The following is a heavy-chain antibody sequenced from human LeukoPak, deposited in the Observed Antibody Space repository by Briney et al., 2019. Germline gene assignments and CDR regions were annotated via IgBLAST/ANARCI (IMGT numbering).Heavy chain of an antibody. V-gene: IGHV3-23*01. Sequence: LSLTCTVSGGSFSSGDYYWNWIRQHPGKGLEWVSAISGSSSGTYYADSVKGRFTISRDNSKNTLYQQMNSLRADDTAVYYCAKIAASGTNYWGQGTLVTVSS. CDR3: AKIAASGTNY. CDR2: ISGSSSGT. CDR1: GGSFSSGDYY. D-gene: IGHD6-13*01. J-gene: IGHJ4*02.